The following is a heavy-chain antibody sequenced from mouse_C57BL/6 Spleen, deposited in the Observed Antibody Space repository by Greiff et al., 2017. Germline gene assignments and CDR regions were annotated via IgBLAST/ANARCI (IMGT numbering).Heavy chain of an antibody. CDR2: IDPSDSYT. CDR3: ARFVTSYFDY. J-gene: IGHJ2*01. Sequence: VQLQQPGAELVMPGASVKLSCKASGYTFTSYWMHWVKQRPGQGLEWIGEIDPSDSYTNYNQKFKGKSTLTVDKSSSTAYMQLSSLTSEDSAVYYCARFVTSYFDYWGQGTTLTVSS. V-gene: IGHV1-69*01. D-gene: IGHD2-13*01. CDR1: GYTFTSYW.